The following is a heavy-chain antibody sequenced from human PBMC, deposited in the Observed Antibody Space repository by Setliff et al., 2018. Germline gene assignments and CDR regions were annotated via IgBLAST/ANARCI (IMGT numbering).Heavy chain of an antibody. CDR3: AKDQKLYYYHRAKNL. CDR2: INQDGSGK. V-gene: IGHV3-7*03. D-gene: IGHD2-2*01. CDR1: GFTFSSYW. J-gene: IGHJ4*02. Sequence: GGSLRLSCATSGFTFSSYWMSWVRQAPGKGLEWVGNINQDGSGKYYVDSVKGRFTISRDNAKNSLYLQMNSLRAEDMALYYCAKDQKLYYYHRAKNLWGQGTLVTVSS.